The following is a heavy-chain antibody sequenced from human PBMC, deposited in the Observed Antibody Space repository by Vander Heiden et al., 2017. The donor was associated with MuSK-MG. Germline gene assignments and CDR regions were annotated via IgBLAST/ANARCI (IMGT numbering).Heavy chain of an antibody. CDR3: ARPGSDYVTYYYYMDV. Sequence: EVQLVESGGGLVQPGGSLRLSCAASGFTFSDYYRDCVRQAPGKGLEWVGRAGNKAKSYTTEYAASVKGRFTISRDDSKNSLYLQMNSLKAEDTAIYYCARPGSDYVTYYYYMDVWGKGTTVTVSS. V-gene: IGHV3-72*01. CDR2: AGNKAKSYTT. D-gene: IGHD3-10*01. CDR1: GFTFSDYY. J-gene: IGHJ6*03.